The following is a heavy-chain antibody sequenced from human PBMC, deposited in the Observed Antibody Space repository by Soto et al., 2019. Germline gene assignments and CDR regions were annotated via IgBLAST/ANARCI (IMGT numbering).Heavy chain of an antibody. CDR3: AKDADFWSGYYPYFDY. CDR2: VDTSGGGT. J-gene: IGHJ4*02. V-gene: IGHV3-23*01. CDR1: GFTFSSYA. D-gene: IGHD3-3*01. Sequence: GGSLRLSCAASGFTFSSYAMSWVRQAPGKGLEWVSAVDTSGGGTYYADSVKGRFTISRDNSKNTLYLQMNSLRAEDTALYYCAKDADFWSGYYPYFDYWGQGTLVTVSS.